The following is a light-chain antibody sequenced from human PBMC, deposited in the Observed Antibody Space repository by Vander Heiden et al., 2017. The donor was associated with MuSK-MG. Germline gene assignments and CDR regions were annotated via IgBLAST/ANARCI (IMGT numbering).Light chain of an antibody. Sequence: QSALPQPASVSGSPSQSPSISCTGTTSDGGGYNYGSWYQQHPGKAPKHMIYDVSNRPSGVSNRVSGSKSGNTASLTISGRQAEDEAEYYCSSYTSSSTVVFGGGTKLTV. V-gene: IGLV2-14*03. J-gene: IGLJ2*01. CDR1: TSDGGGYNY. CDR2: DVS. CDR3: SSYTSSSTVV.